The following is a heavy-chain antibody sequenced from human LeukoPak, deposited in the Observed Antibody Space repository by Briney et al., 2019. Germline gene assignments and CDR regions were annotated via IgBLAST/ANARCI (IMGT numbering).Heavy chain of an antibody. CDR2: IYYSGST. CDR3: ARQSKRKYYYGSGSPYYFDY. Sequence: SETLSLTCTVSGGSISSSSYYWGWIRQPPGKGLEWIGSIYYSGSTYYNPSLGSRVTISVDTSKNQFSLKLSSVTAADMAVYYCARQSKRKYYYGSGSPYYFDYWGQGTLVTVSS. V-gene: IGHV4-39*01. D-gene: IGHD3-10*01. CDR1: GGSISSSSYY. J-gene: IGHJ4*02.